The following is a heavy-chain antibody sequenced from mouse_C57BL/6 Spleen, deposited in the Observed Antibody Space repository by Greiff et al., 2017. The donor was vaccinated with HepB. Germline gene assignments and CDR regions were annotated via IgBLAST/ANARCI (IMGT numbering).Heavy chain of an antibody. D-gene: IGHD2-5*01. Sequence: VQLQQSGAELVRPGASVTLSCKASGYTFTDYEMHWVKQTPVHGLEWIGAIDPETGGTAYNQKFKGKAILTADKSSSTAYMELRSLTSEDSADYYCTRAPLYYSNYRCYFDVWGTGTTVTVSS. V-gene: IGHV1-15*01. CDR2: IDPETGGT. CDR1: GYTFTDYE. J-gene: IGHJ1*03. CDR3: TRAPLYYSNYRCYFDV.